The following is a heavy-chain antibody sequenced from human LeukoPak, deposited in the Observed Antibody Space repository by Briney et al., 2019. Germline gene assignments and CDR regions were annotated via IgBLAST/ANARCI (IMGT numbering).Heavy chain of an antibody. D-gene: IGHD1-26*01. CDR2: IIPIFGTA. CDR3: ARDRLRGELPYYYYYMDV. CDR1: GGTFSSYA. J-gene: IGHJ6*03. V-gene: IGHV1-69*06. Sequence: GASVKVSCKASGGTFSSYAISWVRQAPGQGLEWMGGIIPIFGTANYAQKFQGRVTITADKSTSTAYMELSSLRPEDTAVYYCARDRLRGELPYYYYYMDVWGKGTTVTVSS.